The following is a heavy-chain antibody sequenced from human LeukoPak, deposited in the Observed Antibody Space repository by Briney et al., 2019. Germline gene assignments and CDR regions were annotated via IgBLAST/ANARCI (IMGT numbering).Heavy chain of an antibody. CDR2: IYPGDSDT. Sequence: PRESLKISCQASGYSFTNYWIGWVRQMPGKGLEWLGIIYPGDSDTTYSPSFQGQVTISADKSISTAYLQCSSLKASDTAMYYCARQGATVTTLGFWGQGTLVTVSS. J-gene: IGHJ4*02. CDR3: ARQGATVTTLGF. D-gene: IGHD4-17*01. V-gene: IGHV5-51*01. CDR1: GYSFTNYW.